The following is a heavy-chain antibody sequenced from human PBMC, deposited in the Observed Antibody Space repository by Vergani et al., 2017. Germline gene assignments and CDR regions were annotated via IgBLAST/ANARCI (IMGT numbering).Heavy chain of an antibody. V-gene: IGHV1-69*01. D-gene: IGHD3-10*01. Sequence: QVQLVQSGAEVKKPGSSVKVSCKASGGTFSSYAISWVRQAPGQGLEWMGGIISIFGTANYAQKFQGRVTITADESTSTAYMELSSLRSEDTAVYYCARARTMVRGVSFDYGMDVWGQGTTVTVSS. CDR1: GGTFSSYA. CDR3: ARARTMVRGVSFDYGMDV. CDR2: IISIFGTA. J-gene: IGHJ6*02.